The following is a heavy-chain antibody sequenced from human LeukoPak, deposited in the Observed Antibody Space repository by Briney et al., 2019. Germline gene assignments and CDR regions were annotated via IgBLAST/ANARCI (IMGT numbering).Heavy chain of an antibody. CDR1: GGSISSSSYY. CDR2: IYYSGST. J-gene: IGHJ4*02. Sequence: SETLSLTCTVSGGSISSSSYYWGWIRQPPGKGLEWIGSIYYSGSTYYNPSLKSRVIISVDTSKNQFSLKLSSVTAADTAVYYCARSSGYYYDYWGQGTLVTVSS. D-gene: IGHD3-22*01. CDR3: ARSSGYYYDY. V-gene: IGHV4-39*07.